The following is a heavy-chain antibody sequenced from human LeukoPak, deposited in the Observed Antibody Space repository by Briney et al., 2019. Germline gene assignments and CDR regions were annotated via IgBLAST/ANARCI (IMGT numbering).Heavy chain of an antibody. CDR2: ISSSGDRT. Sequence: PGGSLRLSCAASGFTFSNYAMSWVRQAPGRGPEWVSAISSSGDRTYYADSVKGRFTISRDNSKNTLYLQMNSLRAEDTAVYYCAKAPLGYCSSTSCHFDYWGQGTLVTVSS. V-gene: IGHV3-23*01. J-gene: IGHJ4*02. CDR3: AKAPLGYCSSTSCHFDY. CDR1: GFTFSNYA. D-gene: IGHD2-2*01.